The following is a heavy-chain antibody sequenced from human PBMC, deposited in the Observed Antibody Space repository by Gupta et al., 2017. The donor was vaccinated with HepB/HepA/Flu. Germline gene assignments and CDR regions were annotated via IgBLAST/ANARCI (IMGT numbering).Heavy chain of an antibody. V-gene: IGHV5-51*01. D-gene: IGHD2-15*01. CDR2: IYPGDSDT. J-gene: IGHJ6*02. CDR1: GYSFTSYW. Sequence: KGSGYSFTSYWIGWVRQMPGKGLEWMGIIYPGDSDTRYSPSFQGHVTISADNSISTAYLQWSSLKASDTAMYYCAIHDGRYYYGMDVWGQGTTVTVSS. CDR3: AIHDGRYYYGMDV.